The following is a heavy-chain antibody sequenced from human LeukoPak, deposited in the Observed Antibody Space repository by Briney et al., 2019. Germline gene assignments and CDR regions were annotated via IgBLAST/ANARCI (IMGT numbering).Heavy chain of an antibody. D-gene: IGHD3-3*01. V-gene: IGHV4-59*08. CDR3: ARQLLGVPTHY. CDR1: GGSISSYY. CDR2: IYYSGST. Sequence: SETLSLTCTVSGGSISSYYWSWIRQPPGKGLEWIGYIYYSGSTNYNPSLKSRVTISVDTSKNQFSLKLSSVTAADTAVYYCARQLLGVPTHYWGQGTLVTVSS. J-gene: IGHJ4*02.